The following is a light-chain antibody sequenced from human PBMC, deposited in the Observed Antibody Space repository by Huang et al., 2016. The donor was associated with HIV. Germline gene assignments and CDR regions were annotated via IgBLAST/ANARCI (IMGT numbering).Light chain of an antibody. CDR3: QQYENWPPEYT. Sequence: EIVLTQSPAILSVSPGERATLSCRASQNVRSSFAWYQQRPGQPPMLLISGASTRATGIPARFSVSGSGTEFTLTISSLQSEDFAVYYCQQYENWPPEYTFGQGTKLEL. CDR2: GAS. J-gene: IGKJ2*01. CDR1: QNVRSS. V-gene: IGKV3-15*01.